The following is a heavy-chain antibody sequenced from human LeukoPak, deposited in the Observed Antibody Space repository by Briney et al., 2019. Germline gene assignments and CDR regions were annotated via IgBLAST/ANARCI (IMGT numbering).Heavy chain of an antibody. V-gene: IGHV4-34*01. CDR1: GGSFSGYY. Sequence: SETLSLTCAVHGGSFSGYYWSWIRQPPGKGLEWIGEINHSGSTNYNPSLKSRVTISVDTSKNQFSLKLSSVTAADTAVYYCARSPTTVTIDYWGQGTLVTVSS. CDR2: INHSGST. J-gene: IGHJ4*02. CDR3: ARSPTTVTIDY. D-gene: IGHD4-17*01.